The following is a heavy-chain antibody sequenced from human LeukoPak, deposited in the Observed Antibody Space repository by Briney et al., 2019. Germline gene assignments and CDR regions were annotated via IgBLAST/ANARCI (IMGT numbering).Heavy chain of an antibody. CDR2: IIPIFGTA. Sequence: ASVKVSCKASGGTFSSYAISWVRQAPGQGLEWMGGIIPIFGTANCAQKFQGRVTITADKSTSTAYMELSSLRSEDTAVYYCATRNKDIVVDDSPVMDVWGKGTTVTVSS. V-gene: IGHV1-69*06. J-gene: IGHJ6*04. D-gene: IGHD2-15*01. CDR3: ATRNKDIVVDDSPVMDV. CDR1: GGTFSSYA.